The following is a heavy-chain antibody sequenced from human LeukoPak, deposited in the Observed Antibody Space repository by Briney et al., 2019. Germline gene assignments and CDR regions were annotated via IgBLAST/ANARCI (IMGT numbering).Heavy chain of an antibody. CDR2: IYYSGST. J-gene: IGHJ6*02. V-gene: IGHV4-59*01. CDR3: ARVDGDYLGYYGMDV. Sequence: SETLSLTCAVYGGSFSGYYWSWIRQPPGKGLEWIGYIYYSGSTNYNPSLKSRVTISVDTSKNQFPLKLSSVTAADTAVYYCARVDGDYLGYYGMDVWGQGTTVTVSS. CDR1: GGSFSGYY. D-gene: IGHD4-17*01.